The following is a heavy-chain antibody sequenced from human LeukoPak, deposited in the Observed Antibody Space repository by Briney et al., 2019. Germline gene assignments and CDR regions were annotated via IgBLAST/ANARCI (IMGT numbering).Heavy chain of an antibody. V-gene: IGHV3-49*04. D-gene: IGHD6-19*01. CDR1: GFTFGDYA. CDR2: IRNKPNAGTT. Sequence: GRSLRLSCTISGFTFGDYAVTWVRQAPGKGLEWVGFIRNKPNAGTTEYAASVKGRFTISRDDSKSIAYLQMNSLKTEDTATYYCATGSGWYSPDYWGQGTLVTVSS. J-gene: IGHJ4*02. CDR3: ATGSGWYSPDY.